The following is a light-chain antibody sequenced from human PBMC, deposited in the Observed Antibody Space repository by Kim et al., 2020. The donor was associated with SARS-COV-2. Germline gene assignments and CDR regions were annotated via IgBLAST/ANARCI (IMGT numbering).Light chain of an antibody. CDR1: QSVTSN. J-gene: IGKJ1*01. CDR2: GAS. Sequence: VSPWERATLSCRASQSVTSNLAWYQQKPGQAPRLLIYGASIRATGIPDRFSGSGSGTEFTLTISSLQPDDFATYYCQQYNSYPWTFGLGTKVDIK. CDR3: QQYNSYPWT. V-gene: IGKV3-15*01.